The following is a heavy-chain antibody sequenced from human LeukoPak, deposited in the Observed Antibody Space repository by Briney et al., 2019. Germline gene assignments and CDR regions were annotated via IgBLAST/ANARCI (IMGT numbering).Heavy chain of an antibody. CDR3: ARDQSSGWYCPADY. J-gene: IGHJ4*02. V-gene: IGHV1-2*02. D-gene: IGHD6-19*01. CDR2: IDPNTGDS. CDR1: GYTFTGYY. Sequence: GASVKVSCKASGYTFTGYYMHWVRQAPGQGLEWMGWIDPNTGDSNYVQKFQGRVTMTRDTSISTAYMELSRLRSDDTAVYYCARDQSSGWYCPADYWGQGTLVTVSS.